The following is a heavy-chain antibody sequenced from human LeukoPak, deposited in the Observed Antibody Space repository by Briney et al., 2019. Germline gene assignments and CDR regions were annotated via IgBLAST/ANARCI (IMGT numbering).Heavy chain of an antibody. J-gene: IGHJ4*02. CDR2: ISAYNGNT. CDR1: GYTFTSYG. Sequence: GASVKVSCKASGYTFTSYGISWVRQAPGQGLEWMGWISAYNGNTNYAQKLQGRVTMTTDTSTSTAYMELRSLRSDDTAVYYCARVRTVTMVRGVIIPYYFDYWGQGTLVTVSS. CDR3: ARVRTVTMVRGVIIPYYFDY. D-gene: IGHD3-10*01. V-gene: IGHV1-18*01.